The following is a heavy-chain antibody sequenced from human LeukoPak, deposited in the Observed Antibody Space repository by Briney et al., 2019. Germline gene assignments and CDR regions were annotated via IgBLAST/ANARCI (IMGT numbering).Heavy chain of an antibody. CDR3: AATGILYYYGMDV. CDR1: GYTWTVYC. Sequence: ASVKLSCNASGYTWTVYCLHWVRQPPGPGHGWVGCMKTNSGGTNYAQKFQGRGTMTRDTSISTAYMEQSRLISDDTAVYYCAATGILYYYGMDVWGQGTTVTVSS. CDR2: MKTNSGGT. V-gene: IGHV1-2*02. J-gene: IGHJ6*02. D-gene: IGHD3-9*01.